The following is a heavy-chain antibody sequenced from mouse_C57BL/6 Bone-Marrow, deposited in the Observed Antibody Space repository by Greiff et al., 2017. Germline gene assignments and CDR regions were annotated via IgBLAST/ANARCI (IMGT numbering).Heavy chain of an antibody. V-gene: IGHV10-1*01. Sequence: EVQRVESGGGLVQPKGSLKLSCAASGFSFNTYAMNWVRQAPGKGLEWVARIRSKSNNYATYYADSVKDRFTISRDDSESMLYLQMNNLKTEDTAMYYCGRQGGTTRFFFDYWGQGTTLTVSS. CDR2: IRSKSNNYAT. CDR3: GRQGGTTRFFFDY. D-gene: IGHD1-1*01. CDR1: GFSFNTYA. J-gene: IGHJ2*01.